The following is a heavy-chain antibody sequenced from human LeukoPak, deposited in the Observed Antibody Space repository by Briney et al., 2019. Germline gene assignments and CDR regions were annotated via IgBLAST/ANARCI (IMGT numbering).Heavy chain of an antibody. D-gene: IGHD1-1*01. V-gene: IGHV3-30-3*01. Sequence: GGSLRLSCAASGFTFSSYAMHCVRQAPGKGLEWVAVISYDGSNKYYADSLNGRFTISRDNSKNTLYLQMNSLRAEDTAVYYCARDKYNWNDPNYFDYWGQGTLVTVSS. CDR3: ARDKYNWNDPNYFDY. CDR2: ISYDGSNK. CDR1: GFTFSSYA. J-gene: IGHJ4*02.